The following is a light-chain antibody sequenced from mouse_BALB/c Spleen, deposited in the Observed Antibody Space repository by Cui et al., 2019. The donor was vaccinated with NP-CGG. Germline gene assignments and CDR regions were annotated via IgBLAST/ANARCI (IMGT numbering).Light chain of an antibody. J-gene: IGLJ1*01. CDR3: ALWYSNHWV. V-gene: IGLV1*01. CDR2: GIN. CDR1: TGAVTTSNY. Sequence: QAVVTQESALTTSPGETVTLTCRSSTGAVTTSNYANWVQEKPDHLFTGLIGGINNRAPGVPARFSGSLIGDKAALTITGAQTEDEAISFCALWYSNHWVFGGGTKLTVL.